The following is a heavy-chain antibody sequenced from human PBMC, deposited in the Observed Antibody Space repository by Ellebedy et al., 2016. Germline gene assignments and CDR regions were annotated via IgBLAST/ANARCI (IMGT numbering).Heavy chain of an antibody. J-gene: IGHJ4*02. CDR3: SRDNNRKDDH. Sequence: GGSLRLSCSVSGFTFSSFWMTWVRQAPGKGLEWVANINTDGSLKNYADSVKGRFTISRDNAKNSLFLQMNSLRVEDTAVYYCSRDNNRKDDHWGQGTLVTVSS. CDR1: GFTFSSFW. V-gene: IGHV3-7*03. CDR2: INTDGSLK. D-gene: IGHD1/OR15-1a*01.